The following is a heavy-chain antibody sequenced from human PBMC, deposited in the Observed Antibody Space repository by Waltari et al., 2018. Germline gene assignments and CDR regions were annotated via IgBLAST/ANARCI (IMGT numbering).Heavy chain of an antibody. Sequence: QVQLVQSGAEVKKPGASVKVSCKASGYPFTGYYMPWVRQAPGQGLEWRGWINPNSGGTNYAQKFQGRVTMTRDTSISTAYMELSRLRSDDTAVYYCARVIAPYSGTRRGYFDYWGQGTLVTVSS. CDR2: INPNSGGT. J-gene: IGHJ4*02. CDR3: ARVIAPYSGTRRGYFDY. V-gene: IGHV1-2*02. CDR1: GYPFTGYY. D-gene: IGHD5-12*01.